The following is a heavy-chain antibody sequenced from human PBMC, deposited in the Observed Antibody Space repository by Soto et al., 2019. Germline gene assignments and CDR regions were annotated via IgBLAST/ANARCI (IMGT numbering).Heavy chain of an antibody. J-gene: IGHJ4*02. D-gene: IGHD7-27*01. CDR2: IHHSDST. Sequence: SETLSLTCTVSGYSISTAYYWVWIRQPPGKGLEWIGSIHHSDSTYYNPSLKSRVTMSLDTSKNQFSLNLSSVTAADTAVYYCASLGSTFNHWGQGTLVTVSS. CDR3: ASLGSTFNH. CDR1: GYSISTAYY. V-gene: IGHV4-38-2*02.